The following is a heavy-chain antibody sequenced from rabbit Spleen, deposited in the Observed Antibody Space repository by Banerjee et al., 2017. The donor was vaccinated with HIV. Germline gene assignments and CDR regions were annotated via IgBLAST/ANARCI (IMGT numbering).Heavy chain of an antibody. J-gene: IGHJ3*01. V-gene: IGHV1S45*01. Sequence: QEQLKETGGGLVQPGGSLTLSCKASGFDFSSDGVNWVRQAPGKGLEWIACIDSGSSGFTYYATWAKGRFTCSKTSSTTVTLQMTRLTAADTATYFCARDLAGVIGWNFGWWGQGTLVTVS. CDR3: ARDLAGVIGWNFGW. CDR1: GFDFSSDG. CDR2: IDSGSSGFT. D-gene: IGHD4-1*01.